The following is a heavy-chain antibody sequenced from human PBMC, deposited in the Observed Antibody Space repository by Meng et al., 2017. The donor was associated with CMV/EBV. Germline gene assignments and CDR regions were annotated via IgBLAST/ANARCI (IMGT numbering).Heavy chain of an antibody. Sequence: SVKVSCKASGFTFTSSAVKWVRQARGQRLEWIGWIVVGSGNTNYAQKFQERVTITRDMSTSTAYMELSSLRSEDTAVYYCVADLYSGYEKYYDSSGYYYWGQGTLVTVSS. V-gene: IGHV1-58*01. CDR2: IVVGSGNT. D-gene: IGHD3-22*01. J-gene: IGHJ4*02. CDR1: GFTFTSSA. CDR3: VADLYSGYEKYYDSSGYYY.